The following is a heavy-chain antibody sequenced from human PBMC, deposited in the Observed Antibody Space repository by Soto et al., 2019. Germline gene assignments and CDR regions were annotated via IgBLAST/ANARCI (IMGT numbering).Heavy chain of an antibody. Sequence: PGGSLRLSCAASGFTFSSYGLHWVRQAPGKGLEWVALMWSDGDNKKYADSVKGRFTISRDNSKNTLYLEMNSLRAEDTAVYYCARSYDSSGYYFRSVEYWGQGTLVTVSS. CDR3: ARSYDSSGYYFRSVEY. V-gene: IGHV3-33*01. D-gene: IGHD3-22*01. J-gene: IGHJ4*02. CDR1: GFTFSSYG. CDR2: MWSDGDNK.